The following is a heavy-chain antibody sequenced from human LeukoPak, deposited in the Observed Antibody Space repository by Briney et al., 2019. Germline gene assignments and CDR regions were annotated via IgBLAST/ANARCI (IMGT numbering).Heavy chain of an antibody. Sequence: SETLSLTCAVYGGSFSDFYWSWIRQPPGKGLEWIGEVHHSGSTNYNPSLKSRVTISGGTSKNQFSLKLSSVTAADTAVYYCARHGHLFDYWGQGTLVTVSS. V-gene: IGHV4-34*01. CDR2: VHHSGST. CDR1: GGSFSDFY. J-gene: IGHJ4*02. CDR3: ARHGHLFDY.